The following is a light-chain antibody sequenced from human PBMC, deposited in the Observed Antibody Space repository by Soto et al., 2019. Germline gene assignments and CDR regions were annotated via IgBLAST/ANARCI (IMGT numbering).Light chain of an antibody. V-gene: IGKV3D-20*02. CDR3: HQRGNGPPWT. Sequence: EIVLTQSPGTLSLSPGERATLSCRASQSVISTYLAWYQQKPGQAPRLLLYGASSRATGIPDRFSGSGSTTDFTLTISSLEPEDFAVYYCHQRGNGPPWTFGQGTKVEIK. J-gene: IGKJ1*01. CDR1: QSVISTY. CDR2: GAS.